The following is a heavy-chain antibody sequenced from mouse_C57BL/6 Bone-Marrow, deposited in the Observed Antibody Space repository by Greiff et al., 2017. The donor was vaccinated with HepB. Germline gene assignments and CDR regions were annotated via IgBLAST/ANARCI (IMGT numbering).Heavy chain of an antibody. CDR1: GYTFTDYY. Sequence: VKVVESGPELVKPGASVKISCKASGYTFTDYYINWVKQRPGQGLEWIGWIFPGSGSTYYNEKFKGKATLTVDKSSSTAYMLLSSLTSEDSAVYFCARLRGYYYAMDYWGQGTSVTVSS. CDR2: IFPGSGST. V-gene: IGHV1-75*01. CDR3: ARLRGYYYAMDY. D-gene: IGHD2-4*01. J-gene: IGHJ4*01.